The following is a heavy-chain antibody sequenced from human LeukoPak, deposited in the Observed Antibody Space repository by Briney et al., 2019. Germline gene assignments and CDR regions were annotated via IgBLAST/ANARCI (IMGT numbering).Heavy chain of an antibody. CDR2: IYYSGST. V-gene: IGHV4-39*01. J-gene: IGHJ4*02. Sequence: SETLSLTCTVSGGSISSSSYYWGWIRQPPGKGLEWIGSIYYSGSTYYNPSLKSRVTISVDTSKNQFSPKLSSVTAADTAVYYCARRWGEYFDYWGQGTLVTVSS. CDR1: GGSISSSSYY. D-gene: IGHD3-16*01. CDR3: ARRWGEYFDY.